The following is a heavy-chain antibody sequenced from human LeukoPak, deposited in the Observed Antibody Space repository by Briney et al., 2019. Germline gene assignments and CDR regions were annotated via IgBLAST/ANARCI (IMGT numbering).Heavy chain of an antibody. CDR3: ARFCSGGSCHGP. V-gene: IGHV1-2*02. J-gene: IGHJ5*02. D-gene: IGHD2-15*01. Sequence: GASVKVSCKASGYTFTGYYIHWVRQAPGQGLEWMGWINPNSGDTNYAQKFQGRVTMTRDTSISTAYMELSRLRSDDTAVYYCARFCSGGSCHGPWGQGTLVTVSS. CDR1: GYTFTGYY. CDR2: INPNSGDT.